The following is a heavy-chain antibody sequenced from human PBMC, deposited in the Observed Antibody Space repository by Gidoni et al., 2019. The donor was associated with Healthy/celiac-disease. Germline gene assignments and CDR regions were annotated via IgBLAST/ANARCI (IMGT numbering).Heavy chain of an antibody. D-gene: IGHD3-10*01. Sequence: VQLVESGGGVVQPGRSLRLSCAASGFTFSSYGMHWVRQEPGKGLEWVAVRWYDGSNKYYEDSVKGRFTISRDNSKNTLYLQMNSLRAEDTAVYYCARDRITMVRGVIGYWGQGTLVTVSS. V-gene: IGHV3-33*01. CDR3: ARDRITMVRGVIGY. CDR2: RWYDGSNK. CDR1: GFTFSSYG. J-gene: IGHJ4*02.